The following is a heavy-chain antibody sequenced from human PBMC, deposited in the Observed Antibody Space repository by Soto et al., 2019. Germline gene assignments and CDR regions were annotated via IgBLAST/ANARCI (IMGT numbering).Heavy chain of an antibody. CDR2: IFSSGTT. CDR3: ARVPSPFDYYYAMDV. CDR1: GDSISSGNKY. Sequence: ASETLSLTCTVSGDSISSGNKYWSWIRQPPGKGLEWIGYIFSSGTTYYNPSLKSRLTMLLDASQNQFSLKLNSLTDADTAVYFCARVPSPFDYYYAMDVWGQGTTVTVSS. D-gene: IGHD3-16*01. J-gene: IGHJ6*02. V-gene: IGHV4-30-4*01.